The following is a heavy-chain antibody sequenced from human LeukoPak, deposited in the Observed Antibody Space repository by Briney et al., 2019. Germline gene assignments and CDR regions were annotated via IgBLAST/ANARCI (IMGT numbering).Heavy chain of an antibody. CDR1: GFTFSTCA. CDR3: AKNILGATTVDC. V-gene: IGHV3-23*01. CDR2: ISGSAGNT. J-gene: IGHJ4*02. D-gene: IGHD1-26*01. Sequence: GGSLRLSCAASGFTFSTCAMSWVRQAPGKGLEWVSAISGSAGNTYYADSVKGRFTISRDNSKNTLYLQMNSLRAEDTAVYYCAKNILGATTVDCWGQGTLVTVSS.